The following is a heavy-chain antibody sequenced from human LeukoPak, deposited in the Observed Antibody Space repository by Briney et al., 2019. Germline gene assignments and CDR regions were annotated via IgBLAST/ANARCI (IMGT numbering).Heavy chain of an antibody. CDR3: ARDLTGTRDAFDI. Sequence: VASVKVSCKASGGTFSSYAISWVRQAPGQGLEWMGGIIPIFGTANYAQKFQGRVTITTDESTSTAYMELSSLRSEDTAVYYCARDLTGTRDAFDIWGQGTMVTVSS. J-gene: IGHJ3*02. D-gene: IGHD1-20*01. CDR2: IIPIFGTA. V-gene: IGHV1-69*05. CDR1: GGTFSSYA.